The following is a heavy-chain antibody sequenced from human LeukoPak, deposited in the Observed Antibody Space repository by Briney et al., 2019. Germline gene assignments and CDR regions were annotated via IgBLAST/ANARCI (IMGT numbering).Heavy chain of an antibody. D-gene: IGHD2-15*01. CDR2: INPAGTET. J-gene: IGHJ4*02. CDR3: ARFGYVAAVDV. CDR1: GFSFGAYW. V-gene: IGHV3-7*01. Sequence: GGSLRLSCAASGFSFGAYWMTWVRQAPGTGLEWVANINPAGTETYYVDPVKGRFTVPRDNAKNLLYLQMNSLRAEDTAVYHCARFGYVAAVDVWGQGTLVTVSS.